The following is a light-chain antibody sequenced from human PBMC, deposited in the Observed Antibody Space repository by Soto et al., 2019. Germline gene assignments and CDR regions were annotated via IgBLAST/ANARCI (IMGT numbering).Light chain of an antibody. V-gene: IGKV3-11*01. CDR3: QQRSHWPPG. Sequence: EIVLTQSPATLPLSPGERATLSCRASQSVSSYLAWYQQKPGQAPRLLIYDASNRATGIPARFSGSGSGTDFTLTISSLEPEDFAVYYCQQRSHWPPGFGQGTKVEIK. CDR1: QSVSSY. CDR2: DAS. J-gene: IGKJ2*03.